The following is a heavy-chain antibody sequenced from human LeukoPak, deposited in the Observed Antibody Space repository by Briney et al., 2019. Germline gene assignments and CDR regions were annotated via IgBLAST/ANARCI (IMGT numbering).Heavy chain of an antibody. J-gene: IGHJ3*02. D-gene: IGHD3-22*01. V-gene: IGHV3-23*01. CDR3: AKSKVGPYYDSPQGAFDI. CDR1: GFTFSSYG. CDR2: ISGSGGST. Sequence: PGGSLRLSCAASGFTFSSYGMHWVRQAPGKGLEWVSAISGSGGSTYYADSVKGRLTISRDNSKNTLYLQMNSLRAEDTAVYYCAKSKVGPYYDSPQGAFDIWGQGTMVTVSS.